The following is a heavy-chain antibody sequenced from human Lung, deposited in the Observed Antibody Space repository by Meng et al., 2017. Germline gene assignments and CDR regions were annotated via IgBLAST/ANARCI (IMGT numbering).Heavy chain of an antibody. Sequence: QGTLRQSGAEGKKPGAPGKGSCKASGYTFTTYGISWGRQAPGQGLEWMGWISPYNGYTSSIQKFQGRVTMTTDTSTSTAYMELMSLGSDDTAVYYCAILSHCTGGTCYPYDYWGQGTLVTVSS. V-gene: IGHV1-18*01. D-gene: IGHD2-15*01. CDR3: AILSHCTGGTCYPYDY. CDR2: ISPYNGYT. CDR1: GYTFTTYG. J-gene: IGHJ4*02.